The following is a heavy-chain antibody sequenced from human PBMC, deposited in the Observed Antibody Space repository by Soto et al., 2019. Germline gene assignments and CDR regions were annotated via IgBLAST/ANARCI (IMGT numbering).Heavy chain of an antibody. J-gene: IGHJ4*02. D-gene: IGHD4-17*01. CDR2: IIPILGIA. Sequence: QVQLVQSGAEVKKPGSSVKVSCKASGGTFSSYTISWVRQAPGQGLEWIGRIIPILGIANYAQKFQGRVTITADKSTSTAYMELSSLRSEDTAVYYCARDATTGFDYWGQGTLVTVSS. V-gene: IGHV1-69*08. CDR3: ARDATTGFDY. CDR1: GGTFSSYT.